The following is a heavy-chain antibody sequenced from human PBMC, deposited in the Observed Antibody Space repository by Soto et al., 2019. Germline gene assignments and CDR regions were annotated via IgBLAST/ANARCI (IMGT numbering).Heavy chain of an antibody. CDR2: IYSTGTT. Sequence: QVHLQESGPGLVKPSETLSLSCTVSGGSVSSGGYYWSWIRQPPGKPLEWIGFIYSTGTTNYNPSLKSRVSMSLDTSRNQFSLRLTSLTAADTGTDYCARTWHKKWELPGNRDSWGQGTPVTVSS. D-gene: IGHD1-26*01. J-gene: IGHJ5*02. V-gene: IGHV4-61*08. CDR1: GGSVSSGGYY. CDR3: ARTWHKKWELPGNRDS.